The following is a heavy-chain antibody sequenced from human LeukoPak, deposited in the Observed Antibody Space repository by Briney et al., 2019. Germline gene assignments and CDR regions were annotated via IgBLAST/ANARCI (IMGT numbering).Heavy chain of an antibody. CDR2: IIPIFGIA. CDR3: ARGVGATGFDY. CDR1: GGTFSSYA. J-gene: IGHJ4*02. D-gene: IGHD1-26*01. V-gene: IGHV1-69*04. Sequence: SVKVSCKASGGTFSSYAISWVRQAPGQGLEWMGRIIPIFGIANYAQKFQGRVTITADKSTSTAYMELSSLRSEDTAVYYSARGVGATGFDYWGQGTLVTVSS.